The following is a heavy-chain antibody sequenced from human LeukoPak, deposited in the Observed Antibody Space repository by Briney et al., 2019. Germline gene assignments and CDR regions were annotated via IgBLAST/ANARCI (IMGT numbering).Heavy chain of an antibody. CDR3: ARKWSSREGDYFDY. V-gene: IGHV4-59*08. Sequence: SETLSLTCTVSGGSISSYYWSWIRQPPGKGLEWIGYIYHSGTTNYNPSLKSRVTISVDTSKNQFSLKLSSVTAADTAVYYCARKWSSREGDYFDYWGQGTLVTVSS. CDR1: GGSISSYY. D-gene: IGHD6-13*01. CDR2: IYHSGTT. J-gene: IGHJ4*02.